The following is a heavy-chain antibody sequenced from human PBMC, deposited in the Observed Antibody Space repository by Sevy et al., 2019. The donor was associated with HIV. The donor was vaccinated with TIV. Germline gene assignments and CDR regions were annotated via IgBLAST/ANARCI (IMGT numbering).Heavy chain of an antibody. J-gene: IGHJ6*03. D-gene: IGHD5-18*01. CDR2: IKQDGSEK. Sequence: GGSLRLSCAASGFTFSSYWMSWVRQAPGKGLEWVANIKQDGSEKYYVDSVKGRFTISRDNAKNSLYLQMNSLRAEDTAVYYCARVDSYGTRYYYYYYMDVWGKGTTVTVSS. CDR3: ARVDSYGTRYYYYYYMDV. V-gene: IGHV3-7*01. CDR1: GFTFSSYW.